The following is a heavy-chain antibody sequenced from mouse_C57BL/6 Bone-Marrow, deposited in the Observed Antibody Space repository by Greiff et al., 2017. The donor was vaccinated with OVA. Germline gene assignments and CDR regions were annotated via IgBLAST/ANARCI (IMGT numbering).Heavy chain of an antibody. J-gene: IGHJ3*01. CDR2: ISNGGGST. CDR1: GFTFSDYY. CDR3: ARQGIPPFYYYGSSYAY. Sequence: EVKLVESGGGLVQPGGSLKLSCAASGFTFSDYYMYWVRQTPEKRLEWVVYISNGGGSTYYPDTVKGRFTISRDNAKNTLYLQMSRLKSEDTAMYYCARQGIPPFYYYGSSYAYWGQGTLVTVSA. V-gene: IGHV5-12*01. D-gene: IGHD1-1*01.